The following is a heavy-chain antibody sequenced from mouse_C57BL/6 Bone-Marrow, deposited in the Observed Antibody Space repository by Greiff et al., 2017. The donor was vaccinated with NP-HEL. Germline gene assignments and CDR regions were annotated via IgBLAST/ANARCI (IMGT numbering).Heavy chain of an antibody. J-gene: IGHJ1*03. V-gene: IGHV1-50*01. Sequence: QVQLQQPGAELVKPGASVKLSCKASGYTFTSYWMQWVKQRPGQGLEWIGEIDPSDSYTNYNQKFKGKATLTVDTSSSTAYMQLSSLTSEDSAVYYCARGGDYDKWYFDVWGTGTTVTVSS. CDR2: IDPSDSYT. CDR3: ARGGDYDKWYFDV. CDR1: GYTFTSYW. D-gene: IGHD2-4*01.